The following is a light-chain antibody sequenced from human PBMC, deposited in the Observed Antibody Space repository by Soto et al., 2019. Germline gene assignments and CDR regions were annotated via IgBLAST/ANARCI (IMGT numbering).Light chain of an antibody. CDR1: SSDVGGYNY. V-gene: IGLV2-14*01. Sequence: QSVLTQPASVSGSPGQSITISCTGTSSDVGGYNYVSWYQQHPGKAPKLMIYDVSNRPSGVSIRFSGSKSGNTASLTISGLQAEDEADYYCSSYTSSSLYVFGTGTKLTVL. CDR3: SSYTSSSLYV. CDR2: DVS. J-gene: IGLJ1*01.